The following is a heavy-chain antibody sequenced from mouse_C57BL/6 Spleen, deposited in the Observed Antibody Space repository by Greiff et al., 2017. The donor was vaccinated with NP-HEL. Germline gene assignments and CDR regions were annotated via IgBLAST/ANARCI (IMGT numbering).Heavy chain of an antibody. CDR2: IYPGDGDT. V-gene: IGHV1-80*01. D-gene: IGHD1-1*01. CDR1: GYAFSSYW. CDR3: AKGYYGSSSFMDY. Sequence: VKVVESGAELVKPGASVKISCKASGYAFSSYWMNWVKQRPGKGLEWIGQIYPGDGDTNYNGKFKGKATLTADKSSSTAYMQLSSLTSEDSAVYFCAKGYYGSSSFMDYWGQGTSVTVSS. J-gene: IGHJ4*01.